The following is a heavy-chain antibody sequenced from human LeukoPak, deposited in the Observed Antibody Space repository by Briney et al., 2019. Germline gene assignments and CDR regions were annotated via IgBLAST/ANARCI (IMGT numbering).Heavy chain of an antibody. CDR3: AKVGGKGYYFDY. V-gene: IGHV3-30-3*01. J-gene: IGHJ4*02. D-gene: IGHD3-16*01. Sequence: GRSLRLSCAASGFTFSSYAMHWVRQAPGKGLEWVAVISYDGSNKYYADSVKGRFTISRDNSKNTLYLQMNSLRAEDTAVYYCAKVGGKGYYFDYWGQGTLVTVSS. CDR1: GFTFSSYA. CDR2: ISYDGSNK.